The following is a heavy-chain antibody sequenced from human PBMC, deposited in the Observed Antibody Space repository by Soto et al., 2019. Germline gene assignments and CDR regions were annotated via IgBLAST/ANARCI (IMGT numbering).Heavy chain of an antibody. J-gene: IGHJ4*02. V-gene: IGHV4-59*01. Sequence: QVQLQESGPGLVKPSETLSLTCTVSGDSISRFYWSWIRQPPGKGLEWLGYISYSGSTNYSPALRSRVTISADTSKNQFSQKLNAVTAADTAVYYCARDDSTGGFDFWGQGALVTVSS. CDR2: ISYSGST. CDR1: GDSISRFY. D-gene: IGHD6-19*01. CDR3: ARDDSTGGFDF.